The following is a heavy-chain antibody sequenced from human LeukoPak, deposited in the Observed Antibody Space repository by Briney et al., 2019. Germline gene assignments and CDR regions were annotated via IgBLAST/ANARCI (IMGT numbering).Heavy chain of an antibody. V-gene: IGHV3-30-3*01. J-gene: IGHJ5*02. CDR2: ISYDGNNK. CDR3: AKDPGASDP. Sequence: GGSLRLSCAASGFTFSDHAMHWVRQAPGKGLEWVAVISYDGNNKVHADSVKGRFTISRDNSKNTLYLEMNSLRVEDTAVYYCAKDPGASDPWGQGTLVTVSS. CDR1: GFTFSDHA.